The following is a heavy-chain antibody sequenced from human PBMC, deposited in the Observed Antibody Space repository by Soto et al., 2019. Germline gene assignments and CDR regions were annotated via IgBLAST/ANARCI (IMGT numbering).Heavy chain of an antibody. CDR2: IGSDGTAI. V-gene: IGHV3-23*05. CDR3: ARPGLTVPGTRYFDH. Sequence: EVQLLESGGGLVQPGGSLSLSCAASGFTFNSYAMSWVRHAPGKGLEWVSAIGSDGTAIQYADSVKGRFTISKDTSKDMLYLQMNSLRAEDTAVYYCARPGLTVPGTRYFDHWGQGAMVTVSS. CDR1: GFTFNSYA. D-gene: IGHD6-19*01. J-gene: IGHJ4*02.